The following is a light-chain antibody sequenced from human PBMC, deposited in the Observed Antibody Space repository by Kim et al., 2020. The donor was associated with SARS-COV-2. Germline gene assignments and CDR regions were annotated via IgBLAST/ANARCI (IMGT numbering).Light chain of an antibody. J-gene: IGKJ4*01. CDR1: QSLNIW. CDR2: KAS. CDR3: QHYLDYPLT. V-gene: IGKV1-5*03. Sequence: SASVGVRVTITCRASQSLNIWLAWYQQKPGRAPKLLIYKASSLESGVPSRFSGSGSGTEFTLTISGLQPDDFATYYCQHYLDYPLTFGGGTKVEIK.